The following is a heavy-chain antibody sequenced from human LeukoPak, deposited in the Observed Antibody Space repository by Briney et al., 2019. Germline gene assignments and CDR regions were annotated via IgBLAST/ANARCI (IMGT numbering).Heavy chain of an antibody. D-gene: IGHD1-26*01. Sequence: SETLSLTCTVSDGSISSSSYYWGWIRQPPGKGLEWIGSISYSGSTYYNPSLKSRVTISVDTSKNQLSLKLSSLTAADTAVYYCARHEYSGSYYGLSWFDPWGQGTLVTVSS. J-gene: IGHJ5*02. V-gene: IGHV4-39*01. CDR3: ARHEYSGSYYGLSWFDP. CDR1: DGSISSSSYY. CDR2: ISYSGST.